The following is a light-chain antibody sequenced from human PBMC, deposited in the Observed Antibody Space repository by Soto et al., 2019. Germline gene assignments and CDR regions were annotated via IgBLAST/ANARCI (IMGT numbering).Light chain of an antibody. Sequence: QSVLTQPPSASGTPGQXVTISCSGSSSNIGSNYVYWYQQLPGTAPKLLIYRNNQRPSGVPDRFSGSKSGTSASLAISGLRSEDEADYYCAAWDDSLSGPVFGGGTKLTVL. CDR1: SSNIGSNY. CDR2: RNN. CDR3: AAWDDSLSGPV. V-gene: IGLV1-47*01. J-gene: IGLJ2*01.